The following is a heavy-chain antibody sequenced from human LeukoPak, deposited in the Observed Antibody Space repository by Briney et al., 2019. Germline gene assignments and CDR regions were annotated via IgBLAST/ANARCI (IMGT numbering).Heavy chain of an antibody. CDR2: IIPIFGTA. Sequence: ASVKVSCKASGGTFSSYAISWVRQAPGQGLEWMGGIIPIFGTANYAQKFQGRVTITADESTSTAYMELSSLRSEDTAVYYCVRAGRGYSSLDAFDIWGQGTMVTVSS. V-gene: IGHV1-69*13. CDR1: GGTFSSYA. J-gene: IGHJ3*02. CDR3: VRAGRGYSSLDAFDI. D-gene: IGHD5-18*01.